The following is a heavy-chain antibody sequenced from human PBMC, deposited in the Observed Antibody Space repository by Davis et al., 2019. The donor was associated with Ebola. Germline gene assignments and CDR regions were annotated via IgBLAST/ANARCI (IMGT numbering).Heavy chain of an antibody. CDR2: IYTSGST. Sequence: SETLSLTCTVSGGSISSYYWSWIRQPAGKGLEWIGRIYTSGSTNHNPSLKSRVTMSVDTSKNQFSLKLSSVTAADTAVYYCARDFHGIDCSGGSCQGDNWFDPWGQGTLVTVSS. V-gene: IGHV4-4*07. J-gene: IGHJ5*02. CDR1: GGSISSYY. D-gene: IGHD2-15*01. CDR3: ARDFHGIDCSGGSCQGDNWFDP.